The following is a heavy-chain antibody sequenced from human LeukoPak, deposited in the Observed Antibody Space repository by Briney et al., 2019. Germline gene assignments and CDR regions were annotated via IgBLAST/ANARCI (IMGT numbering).Heavy chain of an antibody. D-gene: IGHD6-13*01. CDR3: ARDHGQQLVGDLDS. J-gene: IGHJ4*02. Sequence: SETLSLTCTVSGGSISSSSYYWGWIRQPPGKGLEWIGSIYYSGSTYYNPSLKSRVTISVDTSKNQFSLKLSSVTAADTAVYYCARDHGQQLVGDLDSWGQGTLVTVSS. V-gene: IGHV4-39*07. CDR2: IYYSGST. CDR1: GGSISSSSYY.